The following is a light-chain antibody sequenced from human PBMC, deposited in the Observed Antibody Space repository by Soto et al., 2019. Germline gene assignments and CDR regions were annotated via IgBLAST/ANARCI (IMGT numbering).Light chain of an antibody. CDR2: DAS. J-gene: IGKJ4*01. CDR3: QQYNKWPPLT. Sequence: EIVMTQSPATLSVSPGERATLSCRASQSVSSSLAWYQQKPGQAPRLLIYDASTRATGIPARFSGSGSGTEFTLTISSLQSEDFAVYYCQQYNKWPPLTFGGGTKVEIK. V-gene: IGKV3-15*01. CDR1: QSVSSS.